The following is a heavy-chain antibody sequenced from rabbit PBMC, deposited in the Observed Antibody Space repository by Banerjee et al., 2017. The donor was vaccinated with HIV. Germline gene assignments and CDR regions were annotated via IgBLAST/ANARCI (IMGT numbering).Heavy chain of an antibody. D-gene: IGHD1-1*01. CDR1: GFSFSSSVW. CDR2: IYSGSGGKT. J-gene: IGHJ4*01. V-gene: IGHV1S40*01. Sequence: QSLEESGGGLIQPEGSLTLTCTASGFSFSSSVWMCWVRQAPGKGLEWIGCIYSGSGGKTDYASWAKGRFTISKTSSTVTLQMTSLTAADTATYFCARQYSSSNGAPNLWGQGTLVTVS. CDR3: ARQYSSSNGAPNL.